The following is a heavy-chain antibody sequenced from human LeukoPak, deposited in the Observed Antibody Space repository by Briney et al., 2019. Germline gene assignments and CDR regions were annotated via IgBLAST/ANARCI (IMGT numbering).Heavy chain of an antibody. CDR3: ARFDQVSETAGGY. J-gene: IGHJ4*02. D-gene: IGHD5/OR15-5a*01. V-gene: IGHV1-2*04. CDR2: INPNSGGT. CDR1: GYTFTGYY. Sequence: ASVKVSCKASGYTFTGYYMHWVRQAPGQGLEWMGWINPNSGGTNYAQKFQGWVTMTRDTSISTAYMELSRLRSDDTAVYYCARFDQVSETAGGYWGQGTLVTVSS.